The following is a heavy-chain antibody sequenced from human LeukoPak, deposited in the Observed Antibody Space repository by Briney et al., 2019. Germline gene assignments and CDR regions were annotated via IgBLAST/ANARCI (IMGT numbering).Heavy chain of an antibody. V-gene: IGHV4-59*01. J-gene: IGHJ6*02. D-gene: IGHD1-26*01. CDR2: IYYRWST. CDR1: VGSISSYY. CDR3: ARGIVGATYYYYYGMDV. Sequence: SETLPLTCTVSVGSISSYYWSWIRQPPGKGLEGIGYIYYRWSTNHNPSLKSRVTISVDTSKNQFSLKLSSVTAADTAVYYCARGIVGATYYYYYGMDVWGQGTTVTVSS.